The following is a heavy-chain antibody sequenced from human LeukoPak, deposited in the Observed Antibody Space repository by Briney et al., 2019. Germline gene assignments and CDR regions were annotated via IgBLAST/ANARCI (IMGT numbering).Heavy chain of an antibody. Sequence: GASVKVSCKASGYTFTSYDINWVRQATGQGLEWMGWINPNSGNTGYAQKFQGRVTMTRNTSISTAYMELSSLRSEDTAVYYCARVRGDYDFWSGSNWFDPWGQGTLVTVPS. D-gene: IGHD3-3*01. CDR1: GYTFTSYD. CDR2: INPNSGNT. J-gene: IGHJ5*02. V-gene: IGHV1-8*01. CDR3: ARVRGDYDFWSGSNWFDP.